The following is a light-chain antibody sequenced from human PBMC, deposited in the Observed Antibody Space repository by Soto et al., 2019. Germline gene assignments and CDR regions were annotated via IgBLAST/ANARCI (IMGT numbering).Light chain of an antibody. V-gene: IGKV3-11*01. Sequence: EIVLTQSPATLSLSPGERATLSCRASQSVSSYLTWYQQKPGQAPRLLIYDASNRATGIPARFSGSGSGTDFPLTIRSLEPEDFAVYYCQQRSKWPWTFGEGTKVEIK. CDR1: QSVSSY. CDR3: QQRSKWPWT. J-gene: IGKJ1*01. CDR2: DAS.